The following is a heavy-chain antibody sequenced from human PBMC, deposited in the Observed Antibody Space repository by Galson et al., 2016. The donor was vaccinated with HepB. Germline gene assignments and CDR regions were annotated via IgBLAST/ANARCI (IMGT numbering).Heavy chain of an antibody. D-gene: IGHD1-14*01. CDR1: EFTFSGFW. CDR2: IKSDGSEK. Sequence: SLRLSCAASEFTFSGFWMTWVRQAPGKGLEWVATIKSDGSEKYYVDSVKGRFTVSRDNAKNSLYLKLSSLKSGNTAIYYRARARNWAYWGQGSLVTVSS. CDR3: ARARNWAY. J-gene: IGHJ4*02. V-gene: IGHV3-7*03.